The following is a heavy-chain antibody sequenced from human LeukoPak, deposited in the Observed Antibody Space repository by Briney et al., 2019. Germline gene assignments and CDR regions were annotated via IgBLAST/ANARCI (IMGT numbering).Heavy chain of an antibody. J-gene: IGHJ6*02. CDR2: INPNSGST. Sequence: ASVKVSCKASGYTFTGYYMHWVRQAPGQGLEWMGRINPNSGSTNYAQKFQGRVTMTRDTSISTAYMELSRLRSDDTAVYYCARSTVGGDYYYYGMDVWGQGTTVTVSS. V-gene: IGHV1-2*06. CDR1: GYTFTGYY. CDR3: ARSTVGGDYYYYGMDV. D-gene: IGHD1-26*01.